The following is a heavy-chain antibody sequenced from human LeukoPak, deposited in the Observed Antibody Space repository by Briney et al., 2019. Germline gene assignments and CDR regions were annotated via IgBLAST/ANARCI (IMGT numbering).Heavy chain of an antibody. J-gene: IGHJ4*02. Sequence: GGSLRLSCAASGFTFSSYAMHWVRQAPGKGLEWVAVISYDGSNKYYADSVKGRFTISRDNSKNMLYLQMNSLRAEDTAVYYCAGLYPYGSGWYYFDYWGQGTLVTVSS. CDR1: GFTFSSYA. D-gene: IGHD6-19*01. CDR3: AGLYPYGSGWYYFDY. CDR2: ISYDGSNK. V-gene: IGHV3-30-3*01.